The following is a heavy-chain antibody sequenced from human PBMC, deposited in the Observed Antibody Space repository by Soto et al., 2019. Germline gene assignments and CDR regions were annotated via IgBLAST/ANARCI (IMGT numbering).Heavy chain of an antibody. V-gene: IGHV4-39*01. Sequence: QLQLQESGPGLGKASETLSLTCTVSGGSVSSSRYYWGLIRPPPGKGLGWVGSVYYSGSTYYNPSLKSRVTVAVDTSKNQFSLHLSSVTAADTAVYYCARHTYGNNRYYFDLWGQGTLVTVSS. CDR3: ARHTYGNNRYYFDL. CDR1: GGSVSSSRYY. CDR2: VYYSGST. J-gene: IGHJ4*02. D-gene: IGHD4-17*01.